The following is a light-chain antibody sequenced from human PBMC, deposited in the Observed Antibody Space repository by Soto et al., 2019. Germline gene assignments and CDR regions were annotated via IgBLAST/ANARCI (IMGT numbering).Light chain of an antibody. CDR2: DVS. CDR3: SSYTSSSPYV. CDR1: SSDVGGYNY. V-gene: IGLV2-14*01. Sequence: QSVLTHPASVSGSPRQSIPIFCTGTSSDVGGYNYVSWYQQHPGKAPKLMIYDVSNRPSGVSNRFSGSKSGNTASLTISGLQAEDEADYYCSSYTSSSPYVFGTGTKFTVL. J-gene: IGLJ1*01.